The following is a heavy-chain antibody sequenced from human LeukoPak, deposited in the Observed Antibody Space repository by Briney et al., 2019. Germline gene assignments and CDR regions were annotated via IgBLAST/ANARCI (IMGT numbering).Heavy chain of an antibody. CDR3: AGEDCSGGSCYSGY. J-gene: IGHJ4*02. Sequence: PGASVKVSCKASGYSFTDKYMHWVRQAPGQGLEWMGWINPNSGGTNYAQKFQGRVTMTTDTSMSTAYMELSRLTSDDTAVYYCAGEDCSGGSCYSGYWGQGTLVTVSS. CDR2: INPNSGGT. V-gene: IGHV1-2*02. D-gene: IGHD2-15*01. CDR1: GYSFTDKY.